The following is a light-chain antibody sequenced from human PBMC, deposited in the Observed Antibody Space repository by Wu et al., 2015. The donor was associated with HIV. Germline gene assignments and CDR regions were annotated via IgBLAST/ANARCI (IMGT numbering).Light chain of an antibody. CDR2: DAS. V-gene: IGKV1-33*01. J-gene: IGKJ1*01. CDR3: QQYGSSPRT. Sequence: DIQMTQSPSSLSASVGDRVTISCQASQDITNYLNWYQQKPGKAPKLLISDASNLETGVPSRFSGRGSGTDFTLTISRLEPEDFAVYYCQQYGSSPRTFGQGTKVEIK. CDR1: QDITNY.